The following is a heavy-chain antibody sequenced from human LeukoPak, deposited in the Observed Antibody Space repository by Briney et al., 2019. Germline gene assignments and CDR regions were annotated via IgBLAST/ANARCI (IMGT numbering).Heavy chain of an antibody. V-gene: IGHV3-23*01. Sequence: PGGSLRLSCAASGFTFSSYGMSWVRQAPGKGLEWVSAISGSGGSTYYADSVKGRFTISRDNSKNTLYLQMNSLRAEDTAVYYCAKDRILYDYVWGRHNFPGPFDYWGQGTLVTVSS. CDR2: ISGSGGST. CDR3: AKDRILYDYVWGRHNFPGPFDY. J-gene: IGHJ4*02. CDR1: GFTFSSYG. D-gene: IGHD3-16*01.